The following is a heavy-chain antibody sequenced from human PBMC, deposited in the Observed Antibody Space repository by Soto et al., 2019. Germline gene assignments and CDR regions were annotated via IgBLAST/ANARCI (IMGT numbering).Heavy chain of an antibody. J-gene: IGHJ4*02. V-gene: IGHV4-39*01. D-gene: IGHD3-22*01. CDR1: GGSISSSSYY. CDR3: AGITMIVVAIDY. Sequence: ASETLSLTCTVSGGSISSSSYYWGWIRQPPGKGLEWIGSIYYSGSTYYNPSLKSRVTISVDTSKNQFSLKLSSVTAADTAVYYCAGITMIVVAIDYWGQGTLVTVSS. CDR2: IYYSGST.